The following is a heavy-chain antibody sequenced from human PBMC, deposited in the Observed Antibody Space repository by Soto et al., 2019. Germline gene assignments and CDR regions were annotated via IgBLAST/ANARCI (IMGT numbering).Heavy chain of an antibody. CDR3: ARDLGYCSGGSCYW. J-gene: IGHJ4*02. CDR1: GFTVSSNY. V-gene: IGHV3-66*01. CDR2: ISSGGST. D-gene: IGHD2-15*01. Sequence: GGSLRLSCTASGFTVSSNYMRRVRQAAGKGLECVSVISSGGSTYYPDCVKGRYPLPRDNAKNTLCLQMNSLSAEDTAVYPCARDLGYCSGGSCYWWGRGTLVTVSA.